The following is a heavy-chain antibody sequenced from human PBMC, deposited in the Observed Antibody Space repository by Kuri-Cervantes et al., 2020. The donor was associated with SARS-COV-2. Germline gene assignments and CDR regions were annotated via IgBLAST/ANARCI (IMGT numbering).Heavy chain of an antibody. CDR1: GFTFSSYA. J-gene: IGHJ6*02. D-gene: IGHD3-3*01. V-gene: IGHV3-7*01. Sequence: GGSLRLSCAASGFTFSSYAMSWVRQAPGKGLEWVANIKQDGSEKYYVDSVKGRFTISRDNAKNSLYLQMNSLRAEDTAVYYCAKGPYYDFWSGYYTTGLFDYYGMDVWGQGTTVTVSS. CDR3: AKGPYYDFWSGYYTTGLFDYYGMDV. CDR2: IKQDGSEK.